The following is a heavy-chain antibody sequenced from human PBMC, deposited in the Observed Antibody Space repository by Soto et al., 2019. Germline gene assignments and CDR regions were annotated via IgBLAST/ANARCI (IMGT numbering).Heavy chain of an antibody. CDR3: ARDGWGANWYFEI. CDR1: GVTFKDHG. CDR2: ISYDGKQT. D-gene: IGHD3-16*01. Sequence: WGSLRLSCGAPGVTFKDHGIHFFRHTAWKCLEWVAVISYDGKQTYYADSVKGRFTISKDKSKRTLYLQMDSLRVDDTAVYYCARDGWGANWYFEIWGRGTLVTVSS. J-gene: IGHJ2*01. V-gene: IGHV3-30*03.